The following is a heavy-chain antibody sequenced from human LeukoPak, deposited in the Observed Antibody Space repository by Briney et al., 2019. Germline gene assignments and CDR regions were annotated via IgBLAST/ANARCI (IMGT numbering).Heavy chain of an antibody. V-gene: IGHV3-15*01. Sequence: GGSLRLSCAASGFSFTDAWLSWVRQAPGKGLEWVGRIKKKSEGATTDYAAPVKGRFTIPRDDSQTTVSLQMNGLKTEDTAVYYCTNHFASWGQGTLITVSS. CDR2: IKKKSEGATT. D-gene: IGHD3-3*02. CDR1: GFSFTDAW. J-gene: IGHJ4*02. CDR3: TNHFAS.